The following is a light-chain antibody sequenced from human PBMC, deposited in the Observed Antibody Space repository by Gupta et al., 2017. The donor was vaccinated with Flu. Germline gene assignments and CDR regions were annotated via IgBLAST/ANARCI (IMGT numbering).Light chain of an antibody. Sequence: QSALTQPASASGSPGQSITISCTGTSSDVGSYNLVSWYQQHPGKTPKLMIYEAYKRPSGVSDRFSGSRAGNMASLTISGLRAEDEADYYGCADAGSSSVIFGGGTKLTVL. V-gene: IGLV2-23*01. CDR2: EAY. CDR3: CADAGSSSVI. CDR1: SSDVGSYNL. J-gene: IGLJ2*01.